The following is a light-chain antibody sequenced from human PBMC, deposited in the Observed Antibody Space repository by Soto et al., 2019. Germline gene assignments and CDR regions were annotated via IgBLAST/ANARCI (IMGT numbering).Light chain of an antibody. CDR2: AAS. V-gene: IGKV1-39*01. CDR3: QQGHRTPYT. J-gene: IGKJ2*01. Sequence: DIQMTQSPSSLSASVGDRVTITCRASQNIRYYLNWYQHKPGDVPKLLIYAASTLQGAVPSRFSGIGSGTDFTLTISSLQPEDFATYHCQQGHRTPYTFGQGTRLEI. CDR1: QNIRYY.